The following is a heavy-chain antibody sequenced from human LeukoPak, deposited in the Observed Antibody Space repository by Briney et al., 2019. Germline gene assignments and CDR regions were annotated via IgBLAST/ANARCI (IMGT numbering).Heavy chain of an antibody. CDR3: ARGLHSSGWYGYYYMDV. Sequence: SETLSLTCAVYGGSFSGYYWSWIRQPPGKGLEWIGEINHSGSTNYNPSLKSRVTISVDTSKNQFSLKLSSVTAADTAVYYCARGLHSSGWYGYYYMDVWGKGTTVTVSS. CDR2: INHSGST. D-gene: IGHD6-19*01. J-gene: IGHJ6*03. CDR1: GGSFSGYY. V-gene: IGHV4-34*01.